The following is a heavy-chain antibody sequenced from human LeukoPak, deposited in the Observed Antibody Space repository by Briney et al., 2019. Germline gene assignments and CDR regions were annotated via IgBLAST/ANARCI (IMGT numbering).Heavy chain of an antibody. CDR1: GGTFSSYA. CDR2: IIPIFGTA. V-gene: IGHV1-69*13. Sequence: SVKVSCKASGGTFSSYAISWVRQAPGQGLEWMGGIIPIFGTANYAQKFQGRVTITADESTSTAYMELSSLRSEDTAVYYCARVPNYDILTGYYYYFDYWGQGTLVTVSS. D-gene: IGHD3-9*01. J-gene: IGHJ4*02. CDR3: ARVPNYDILTGYYYYFDY.